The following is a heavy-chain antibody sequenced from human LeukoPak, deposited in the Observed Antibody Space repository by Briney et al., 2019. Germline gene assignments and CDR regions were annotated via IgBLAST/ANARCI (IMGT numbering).Heavy chain of an antibody. Sequence: PGGSLRLSCAASGFTFSSYSMNWVRQAPGKGLEWVSSISSRSSYIYYADSVKGRFTISRDNAKNSLYLQMNSLRAEDTAVYYCARDESPNLFAFDIWGQGTMVTVSS. J-gene: IGHJ3*02. CDR3: ARDESPNLFAFDI. V-gene: IGHV3-21*01. D-gene: IGHD2-8*01. CDR2: ISSRSSYI. CDR1: GFTFSSYS.